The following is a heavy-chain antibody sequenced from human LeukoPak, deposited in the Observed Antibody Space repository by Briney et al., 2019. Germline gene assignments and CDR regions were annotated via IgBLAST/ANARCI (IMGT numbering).Heavy chain of an antibody. D-gene: IGHD2-2*01. Sequence: SGPTLVKPTQTLILTCTFSGFPLTTSAVGVGWIRKPPGQALEWLALIYSDNDKRFNPSLKSRLSITKDTSKNQVVLTLTNVDLVDTATYFCANRGKYLTWFDPWGQGTLVIVPS. V-gene: IGHV2-5*02. CDR2: IYSDNDK. CDR1: GFPLTTSAVG. CDR3: ANRGKYLTWFDP. J-gene: IGHJ5*02.